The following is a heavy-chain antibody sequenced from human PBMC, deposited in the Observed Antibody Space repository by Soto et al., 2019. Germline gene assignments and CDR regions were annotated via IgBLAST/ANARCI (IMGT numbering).Heavy chain of an antibody. CDR3: ASRRGYSGYVPY. CDR1: GGSISSSSYY. D-gene: IGHD5-12*01. J-gene: IGHJ4*02. V-gene: IGHV4-39*01. CDR2: IYYSGST. Sequence: SETLSLTCTVSGGSISSSSYYWGWIRQPPGKGLEWIGSIYYSGSTYYNPSLKSRVTISVDTSKNQFSLKLSSVTAADTAVYYCASRRGYSGYVPYWGQGTLVTVSS.